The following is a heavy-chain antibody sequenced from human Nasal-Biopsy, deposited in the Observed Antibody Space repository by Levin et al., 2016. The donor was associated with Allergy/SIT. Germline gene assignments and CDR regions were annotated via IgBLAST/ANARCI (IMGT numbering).Heavy chain of an antibody. Sequence: SVKVSCKASGGTFDTYAISWVRQAPGQGLEWIGRIIPLLNIANYAQNFQGKVIITADKSTTTAFMELSSLRPEDTAMYYCARDGKYSRSGDAFDIWGQGTMISVSS. V-gene: IGHV1-69*04. CDR1: GGTFDTYA. CDR3: ARDGKYSRSGDAFDI. D-gene: IGHD6-6*01. J-gene: IGHJ3*02. CDR2: IIPLLNIA.